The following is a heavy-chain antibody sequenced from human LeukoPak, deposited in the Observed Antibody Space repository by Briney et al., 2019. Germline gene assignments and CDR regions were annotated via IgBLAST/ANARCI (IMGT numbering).Heavy chain of an antibody. J-gene: IGHJ4*02. V-gene: IGHV3-74*01. CDR1: GFTFDDYG. CDR3: VRGRSTYYGYFDY. D-gene: IGHD3-10*01. Sequence: PGGSLRLSCAASGFTFDDYGMSWVRQAPGKGLEWVSRISPDGSTTNYADSVKGRFTISRDNAKNTLFLQMNSLRAEDTAVYYCVRGRSTYYGYFDYWGQGTLVTVSS. CDR2: ISPDGSTT.